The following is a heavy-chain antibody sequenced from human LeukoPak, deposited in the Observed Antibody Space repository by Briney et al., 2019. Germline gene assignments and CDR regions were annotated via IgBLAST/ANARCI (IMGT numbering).Heavy chain of an antibody. J-gene: IGHJ4*02. CDR2: ISYDGSNK. V-gene: IGHV3-30*18. Sequence: PGGSLRLSCAASGFTFISYGMHWVRQAPGKGLEWVAVISYDGSNKYYADSVKGRFTISRDNSKNTLYLQMNSLRAEDTAVYYCAKDGHLPGDYEPDYFDYWGQGTLVTVSS. D-gene: IGHD4-17*01. CDR3: AKDGHLPGDYEPDYFDY. CDR1: GFTFISYG.